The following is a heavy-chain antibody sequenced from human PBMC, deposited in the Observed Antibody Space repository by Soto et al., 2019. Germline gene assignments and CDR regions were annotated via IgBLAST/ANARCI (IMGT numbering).Heavy chain of an antibody. Sequence: VQLVESGGGLAPPGRSLRLSCAASGFTFDDYAMHWVRQAPGKGLEWVSGISWNSDSIGYADSVKGRFTISRDNANXAXXLQMNSLRAADTALYYCASGRGYDILTGYYPYFDYWGQGTLVTVSS. CDR1: GFTFDDYA. D-gene: IGHD3-9*01. J-gene: IGHJ4*02. CDR2: ISWNSDSI. CDR3: ASGRGYDILTGYYPYFDY. V-gene: IGHV3-9*01.